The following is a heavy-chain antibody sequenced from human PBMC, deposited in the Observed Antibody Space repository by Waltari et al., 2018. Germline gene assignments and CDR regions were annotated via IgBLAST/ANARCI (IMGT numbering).Heavy chain of an antibody. CDR3: ARDWGIEVAGTGLGY. CDR1: GFTFSSYG. J-gene: IGHJ4*02. V-gene: IGHV3-33*01. D-gene: IGHD6-19*01. CDR2: RWYDGSNK. Sequence: QVQLVESGGGVVQPGRSLRLSCAASGFTFSSYGMHWVRQAPGKGLGWGADRWYDGSNKYDADSVKGRLTSSRDNSKNTLYLQMNSLRAEDTAVYYCARDWGIEVAGTGLGYWGQGTLVTVSS.